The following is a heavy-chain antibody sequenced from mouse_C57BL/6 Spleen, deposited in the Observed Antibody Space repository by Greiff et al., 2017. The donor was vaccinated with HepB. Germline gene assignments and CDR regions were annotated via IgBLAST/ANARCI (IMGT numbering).Heavy chain of an antibody. J-gene: IGHJ4*01. CDR1: GFNIKDYY. Sequence: DVKLQESGAELVRPGASVKLSCTASGFNIKDYYMHWVKQRPEQGLEWIGRIDPEDGDTEYAPKFQGKATMTADTSSNTAYLQLSSLTSEDTAVYYCTPLGPGDYYAMDYWGQGTSVTVSS. CDR3: TPLGPGDYYAMDY. CDR2: IDPEDGDT. D-gene: IGHD4-1*01. V-gene: IGHV14-1*01.